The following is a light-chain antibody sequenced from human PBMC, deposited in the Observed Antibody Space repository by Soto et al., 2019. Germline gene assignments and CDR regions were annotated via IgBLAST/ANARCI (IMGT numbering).Light chain of an antibody. Sequence: DIQMTHSPSSLSASVGDRVTITFQASQDISNYLNWYQQKPGNAPKLLIYDASNLETGVPSRFSGGGSATYFTFTISSLQPEDIATYYCQQYDNLPLTFGGGTKVDIK. CDR3: QQYDNLPLT. V-gene: IGKV1-33*01. CDR1: QDISNY. J-gene: IGKJ4*01. CDR2: DAS.